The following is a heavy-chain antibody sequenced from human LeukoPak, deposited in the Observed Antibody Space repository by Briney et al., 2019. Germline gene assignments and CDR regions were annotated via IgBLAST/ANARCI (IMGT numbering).Heavy chain of an antibody. J-gene: IGHJ4*02. D-gene: IGHD2-15*01. V-gene: IGHV3-30-3*01. CDR3: ARDGPNSGGSSLDY. Sequence: PGGSLRLSCAASGFTLSSYAMHWVRQAPGKGLEWVAVISYDGSNKYYADSVKGRFTISRDNSKNTLYLQMNSLRAEDTAVYYCARDGPNSGGSSLDYWGQGTLVTVSS. CDR1: GFTLSSYA. CDR2: ISYDGSNK.